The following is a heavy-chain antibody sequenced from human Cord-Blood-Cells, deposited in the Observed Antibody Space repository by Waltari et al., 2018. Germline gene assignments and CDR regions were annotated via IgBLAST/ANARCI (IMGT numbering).Heavy chain of an antibody. J-gene: IGHJ3*02. CDR1: GYTFTGYY. V-gene: IGHV1-2*04. CDR3: ARDNWEDAFDI. CDR2: INPNSGDT. Sequence: QVQLVQSGAEVKKPGASVKVSCKASGYTFTGYYMHWVRQAPGQGLEWMGWINPNSGDTNYAQKFQGWVTMTRDTSISTAYMELSRLRSDDTAVYYCARDNWEDAFDIWGQGTMVTVSS. D-gene: IGHD7-27*01.